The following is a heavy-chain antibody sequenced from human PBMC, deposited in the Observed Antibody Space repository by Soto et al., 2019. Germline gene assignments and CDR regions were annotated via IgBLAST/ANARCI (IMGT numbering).Heavy chain of an antibody. D-gene: IGHD2-21*02. CDR3: AREGSYCGGDCYNFDY. J-gene: IGHJ4*02. Sequence: QVQLVQSGAEVKKPGASVKVSCKASGYTFTSYYMHWVRQAPGQGLEWMGIIDPSGGSTSHAQKFQGRVTMTRDTSTSTVYMELSSLRSEDTAVYYCAREGSYCGGDCYNFDYWGQGTLVTVSS. V-gene: IGHV1-46*01. CDR1: GYTFTSYY. CDR2: IDPSGGST.